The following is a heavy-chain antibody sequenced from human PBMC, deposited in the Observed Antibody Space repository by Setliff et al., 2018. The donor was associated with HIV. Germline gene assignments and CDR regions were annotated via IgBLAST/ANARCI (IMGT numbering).Heavy chain of an antibody. CDR2: MNPNSGNT. J-gene: IGHJ4*02. Sequence: ASVKVSCKASGYTFTSYDINWVRQATGQGLEWMGWMNPNSGNTGYAQKLRCRVTITADKPSNTVYMELTSLTSEDTAVYYCAREHGEYCSGGTCYHHYYFDYWGPGTLVTVSS. D-gene: IGHD2-15*01. V-gene: IGHV1-8*02. CDR3: AREHGEYCSGGTCYHHYYFDY. CDR1: GYTFTSYD.